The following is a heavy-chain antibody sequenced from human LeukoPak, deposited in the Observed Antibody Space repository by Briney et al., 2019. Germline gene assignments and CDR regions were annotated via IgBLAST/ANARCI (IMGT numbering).Heavy chain of an antibody. V-gene: IGHV3-23*01. Sequence: GGSLRLSCAASGFTFSSYAMSWVRQAPGKGLEWVSAISGSGGSTYYADSVKGRFTISRDNSKNTLYLQMNSLRAEDAAVYYCAKNPKIYSNDGGAYYYYYYMDVWGKGTTVTVSS. CDR3: AKNPKIYSNDGGAYYYYYYMDV. CDR2: ISGSGGST. J-gene: IGHJ6*03. CDR1: GFTFSSYA. D-gene: IGHD4-11*01.